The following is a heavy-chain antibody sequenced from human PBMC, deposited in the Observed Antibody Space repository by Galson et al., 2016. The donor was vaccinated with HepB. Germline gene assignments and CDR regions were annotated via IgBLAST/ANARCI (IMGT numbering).Heavy chain of an antibody. CDR3: AKDLRLLRFGEFNYYMYV. CDR1: GFMFRSYA. J-gene: IGHJ6*03. V-gene: IGHV3-23*01. D-gene: IGHD3-10*01. Sequence: SLRLSCAASGFMFRSYAMSWVRQAPGEGLEWVSVISGGGGSNYYADSLKGRFTISRDSSKNTLYLQMNSLRAEDTAVYYCAKDLRLLRFGEFNYYMYVWGEGTTGTVSS. CDR2: ISGGGGSN.